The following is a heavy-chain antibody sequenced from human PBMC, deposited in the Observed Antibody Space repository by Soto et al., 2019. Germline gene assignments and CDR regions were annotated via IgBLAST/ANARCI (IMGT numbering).Heavy chain of an antibody. V-gene: IGHV4-59*01. D-gene: IGHD4-17*01. CDR3: AREQLSYGGTFYYYYGLDV. J-gene: IGHJ6*01. CDR1: GGSISSYY. CDR2: IYYSGST. Sequence: PSETLSLTCTVSGGSISSYYWSWIRQPPGKGLEWIGYIYYSGSTNYNPSLKSRVTISVDTSKNQFSLKLSSVTAADTAVYYCAREQLSYGGTFYYYYGLDVWGQGTTVTVSS.